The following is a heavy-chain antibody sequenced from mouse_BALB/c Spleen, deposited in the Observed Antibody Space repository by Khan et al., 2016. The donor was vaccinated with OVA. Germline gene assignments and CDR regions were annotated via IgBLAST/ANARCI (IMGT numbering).Heavy chain of an antibody. CDR2: INTYTGEP. J-gene: IGHJ1*01. D-gene: IGHD6-1*01. CDR3: ARSASYWFFDV. V-gene: IGHV9-3-1*01. Sequence: QIQLVQSGPELKKPGETVKISCKASGYTFTNYGMNWVKQAPGKGLRWMGWINTYTGEPTYADDFKGRFAFSLETSATTAYLQINNLKNEDTATYVCARSASYWFFDVWGAGTTVTVSS. CDR1: GYTFTNYG.